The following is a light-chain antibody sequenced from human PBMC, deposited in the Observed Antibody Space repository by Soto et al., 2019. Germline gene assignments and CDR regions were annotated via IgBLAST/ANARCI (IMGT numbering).Light chain of an antibody. CDR3: QKYDTVPWT. V-gene: IGKV1-27*01. CDR2: GAS. J-gene: IGKJ1*01. CDR1: QGIGNY. Sequence: DIQMTQSPSSLPASVGDRVTITCRASQGIGNYLVWYQQKPGKVPKLLIYGASILQSGVPSRFSGSGSGTYFTLTITSLQPEDAATYYCQKYDTVPWTFGQGTTVEIK.